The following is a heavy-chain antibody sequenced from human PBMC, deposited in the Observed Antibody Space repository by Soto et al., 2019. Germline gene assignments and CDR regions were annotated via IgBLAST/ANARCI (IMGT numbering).Heavy chain of an antibody. D-gene: IGHD1-1*01. V-gene: IGHV1-18*01. J-gene: IGHJ6*02. CDR2: ISAYNGNT. Sequence: QVQLVQSGAEVKKPGASVKVSCKASGYTFTSYGISWVRQAPGQGLEWMGWISAYNGNTNYAQKLQGRVTMTTDTSTSRAYRKLRSLRSDDTAVYYGARGETIDRLQYYYYYGMDVWGQGATVTVSS. CDR3: ARGETIDRLQYYYYYGMDV. CDR1: GYTFTSYG.